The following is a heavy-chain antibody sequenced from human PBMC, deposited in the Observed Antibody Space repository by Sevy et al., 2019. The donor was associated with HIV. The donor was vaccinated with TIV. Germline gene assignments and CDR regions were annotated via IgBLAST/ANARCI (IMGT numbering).Heavy chain of an antibody. CDR3: ARLAYCGGDCYSPYYFDY. CDR1: GYSFTSYW. V-gene: IGHV5-51*01. Sequence: GESLKISCKGSGYSFTSYWIGWVRQMPGKGLEWMGIIYPGDSDTRYSPSFQGQVTISADKSISTAYLQWSSLKASDTAMYYCARLAYCGGDCYSPYYFDYWGQGTLVTVSS. CDR2: IYPGDSDT. D-gene: IGHD2-21*02. J-gene: IGHJ4*02.